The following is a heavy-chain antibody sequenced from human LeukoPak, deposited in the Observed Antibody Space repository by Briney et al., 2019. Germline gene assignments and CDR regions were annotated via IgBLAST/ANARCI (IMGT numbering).Heavy chain of an antibody. CDR1: GGTFGGSS. V-gene: IGHV1-69*04. J-gene: IGHJ3*02. D-gene: IGHD3-10*01. Sequence: SVKVSCEASGGTFGGSSINWVRQAPGQGLEWVGRIIPLFHKADYTQKFQDRVTITADKSTNTVYMELSRLTFEDTGVFYCARVLHGDFGGGGFDIWGQGTTVTVSS. CDR2: IIPLFHKA. CDR3: ARVLHGDFGGGGFDI.